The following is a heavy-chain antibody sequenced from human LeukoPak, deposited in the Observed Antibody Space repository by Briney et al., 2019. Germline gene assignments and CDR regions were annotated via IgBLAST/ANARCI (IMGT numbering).Heavy chain of an antibody. Sequence: GGSLRLSCAASGFTFSSYAMSWVRQAPGKGLEWVSAISGSGGSTYYADSVKGRFTISRDNSKNTLYLQMNSLRAEDTAVYYCAKDQGLRIVGARGDYWGQGTLVTVSS. CDR1: GFTFSSYA. CDR3: AKDQGLRIVGARGDY. J-gene: IGHJ4*02. V-gene: IGHV3-23*01. D-gene: IGHD1-26*01. CDR2: ISGSGGST.